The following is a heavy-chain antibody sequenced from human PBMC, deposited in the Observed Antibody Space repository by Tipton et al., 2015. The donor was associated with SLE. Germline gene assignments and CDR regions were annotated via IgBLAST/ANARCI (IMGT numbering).Heavy chain of an antibody. CDR1: GFTFSSYS. Sequence: SLRLSCAASGFTFSSYSMKWVRQAPGKGLEWVSYISSSSSTIYYADSVKGRFTISRDNAKNSLYLQMNSLRAEDTAVYYCTRLGCSSTSCYGDYWGQGTLVTVSS. D-gene: IGHD2-2*01. J-gene: IGHJ4*02. V-gene: IGHV3-48*01. CDR2: ISSSSSTI. CDR3: TRLGCSSTSCYGDY.